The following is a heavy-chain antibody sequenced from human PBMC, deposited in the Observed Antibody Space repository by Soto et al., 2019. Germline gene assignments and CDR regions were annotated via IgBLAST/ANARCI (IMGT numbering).Heavy chain of an antibody. V-gene: IGHV3-30*18. CDR2: ISSDGSDK. Sequence: QVQLVESGGGVVQPGRSLRLSCAASGFTFRSYAMHWVRQDPGKGLQWVAVISSDGSDKYYADSVQGRFTISRDNCKNALYMQINNLRAEDTAVYYCAKFPSDMGYYFFAMDVWGEGAMGTLS. CDR1: GFTFRSYA. J-gene: IGHJ6*02. CDR3: AKFPSDMGYYFFAMDV.